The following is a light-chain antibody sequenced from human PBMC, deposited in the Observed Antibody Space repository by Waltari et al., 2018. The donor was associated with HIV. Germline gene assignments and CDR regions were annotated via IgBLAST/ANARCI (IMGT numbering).Light chain of an antibody. CDR1: SSPISHSTY. J-gene: IGLJ1*01. CDR3: SSYISTTTL. V-gene: IGLV2-14*01. CDR2: DVS. Sequence: QSAPPQPAPASPSPGQSIPISCTTTSSPISHSTYVSWYQQSPGKAPKLMTYDVSHRPPGVSNRFSSSKSGNTASLTISGLQAEDEADYYCSSYISTTTLFGTGTKVTVL.